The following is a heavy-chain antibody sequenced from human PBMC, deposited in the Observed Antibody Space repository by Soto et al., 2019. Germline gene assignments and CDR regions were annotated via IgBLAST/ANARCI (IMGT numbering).Heavy chain of an antibody. V-gene: IGHV4-30-4*01. CDR3: ARETYITTDRNEL. D-gene: IGHD4-17*01. J-gene: IGHJ4*02. Sequence: SSTXSLTCSVSVDSVSIAYYFLTWIRQSPGNVLEWMGYIFRSGTTYYNPSLKGLLLISIENSKNQFSLRLTSVTAADSAVYFCARETYITTDRNELWGQGTLV. CDR2: IFRSGTT. CDR1: VDSVSIAYYF.